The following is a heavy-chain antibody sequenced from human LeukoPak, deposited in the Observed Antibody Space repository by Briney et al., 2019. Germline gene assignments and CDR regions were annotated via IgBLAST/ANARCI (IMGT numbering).Heavy chain of an antibody. D-gene: IGHD2-2*01. Sequence: PGGSLRLSCAASGFTFSSYAMSWVRQAPGKGLGWVSAISGSGGSTYYADSVKGRFTISRDNSKNTLYLQMNSLRAEDTAVYYCAKADYIVVVPAAMDYWGQGTLVTVSS. CDR1: GFTFSSYA. J-gene: IGHJ4*02. CDR3: AKADYIVVVPAAMDY. V-gene: IGHV3-23*01. CDR2: ISGSGGST.